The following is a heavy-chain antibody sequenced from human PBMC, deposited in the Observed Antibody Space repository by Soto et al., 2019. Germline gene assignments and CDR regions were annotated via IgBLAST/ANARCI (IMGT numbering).Heavy chain of an antibody. Sequence: QVQLQQSGPGLVKPSQTLSLTCVISGDSVSSNSAAWNWIRQSPSRGLEWLGRTYYNSIWYTDYALFVKSRLTINHDTSKNQVTLQLNSVTPEDTALYYWAGNNYGSGSYYSSFDDWGQGILVTVSS. CDR3: AGNNYGSGSYYSSFDD. V-gene: IGHV6-1*01. D-gene: IGHD3-10*01. J-gene: IGHJ4*02. CDR2: TYYNSIWYT. CDR1: GDSVSSNSAA.